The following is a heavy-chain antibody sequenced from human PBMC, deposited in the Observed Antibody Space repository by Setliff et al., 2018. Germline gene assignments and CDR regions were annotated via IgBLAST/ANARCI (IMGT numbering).Heavy chain of an antibody. CDR1: ADSMNNNF. V-gene: IGHV4-4*08. J-gene: IGHJ6*03. CDR2: IYPDGTT. Sequence: SETLSLTCIVSADSMNNNFWTWIRRPPGKGLEWIGYIYPDGTTNYNPSLKSRMTISLDMSKNQFSLKLTSVTEADTAVYYCARGPPGYYYYMNVWGQGTTVTVSS. CDR3: ARGPPGYYYYMNV.